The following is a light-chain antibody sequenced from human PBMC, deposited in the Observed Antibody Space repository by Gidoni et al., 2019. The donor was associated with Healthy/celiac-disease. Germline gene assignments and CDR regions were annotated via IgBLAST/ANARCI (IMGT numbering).Light chain of an antibody. V-gene: IGKV4-1*01. CDR3: QQYYSTPRT. CDR2: WAS. J-gene: IGKJ1*01. Sequence: DIVMTQSPDSLAVCLGEMATINCKSSQSVLYSSNNKNYLAWYQQKPGQPPKLLISWASTRESGVPDRFSGSGSGTDFTLTISSLQAEDVAVYYCQQYYSTPRTFGQGTKVEIK. CDR1: QSVLYSSNNKNY.